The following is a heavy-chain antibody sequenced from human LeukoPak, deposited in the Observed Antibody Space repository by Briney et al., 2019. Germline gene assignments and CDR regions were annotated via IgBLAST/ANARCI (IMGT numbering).Heavy chain of an antibody. D-gene: IGHD6-19*01. V-gene: IGHV3-74*01. CDR3: ARGGSGGLKAFDI. Sequence: PGGSLRLSCAASGFTFSSYWMHWVRQAPGKGLVWVSRINSDGSSTSYAGSVKGRFTISRDNAKNTLYLQMNSLRAEDTAVYYCARGGSGGLKAFDIWGQGTMVTVSS. CDR1: GFTFSSYW. J-gene: IGHJ3*02. CDR2: INSDGSST.